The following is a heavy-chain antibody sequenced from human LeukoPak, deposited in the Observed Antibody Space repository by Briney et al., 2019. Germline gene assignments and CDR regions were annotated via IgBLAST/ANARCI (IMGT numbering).Heavy chain of an antibody. J-gene: IGHJ4*02. CDR1: GFTFSSYG. CDR2: ISYDGSNK. D-gene: IGHD2-2*01. Sequence: QPGGSLSLSCAASGFTFSSYGMHWVRQAPGKGLEWVAVISYDGSNKYYADSEKGRFTISRDNSKNTLYLQMNSLRAEDTAVYYCAKEAIPSTSSYYFDYWGQGTLVTVSS. CDR3: AKEAIPSTSSYYFDY. V-gene: IGHV3-30*18.